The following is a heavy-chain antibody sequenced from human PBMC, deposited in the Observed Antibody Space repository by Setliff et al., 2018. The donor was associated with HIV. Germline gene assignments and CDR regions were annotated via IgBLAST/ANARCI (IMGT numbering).Heavy chain of an antibody. Sequence: SETLSLTCAVYGGSFSGFYWTFIRQSPGKGLEWIGEVTHSGTTTYDPSLKRRITISVDTSKNQFSPKLTSVTAADMGVYYCARGRKKTLAVSGTRYFDFWGQGTLVTVSS. J-gene: IGHJ4*02. V-gene: IGHV4-34*01. CDR1: GGSFSGFY. CDR2: VTHSGTT. CDR3: ARGRKKTLAVSGTRYFDF. D-gene: IGHD6-19*01.